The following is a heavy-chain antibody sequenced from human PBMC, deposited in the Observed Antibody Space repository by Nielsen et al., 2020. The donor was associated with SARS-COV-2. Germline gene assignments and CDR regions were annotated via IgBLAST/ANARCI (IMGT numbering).Heavy chain of an antibody. CDR2: ISTTGDIT. V-gene: IGHV3-48*03. CDR1: GLPFNSNE. Sequence: GESLKISCTGSGLPFNSNEMNWVRQAPGKGLEWLSYISTTGDITYYADSVKGRFTVSRDNAKDSLYLQMNSLRAEDTAVYYCASTYSSGWYASFDNWGQGTLVTVSS. CDR3: ASTYSSGWYASFDN. D-gene: IGHD6-19*01. J-gene: IGHJ4*02.